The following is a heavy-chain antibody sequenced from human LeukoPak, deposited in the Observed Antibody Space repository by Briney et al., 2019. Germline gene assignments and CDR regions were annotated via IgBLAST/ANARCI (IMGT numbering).Heavy chain of an antibody. V-gene: IGHV1-18*04. CDR3: ARVRAVALSWFDP. Sequence: ASVKVSCKASGYTFTGYYMHWVGQAPGQGLEWMGWLSAYNGNTNYAQKLQGRVTMTTDTSTSTAYMELRSLRSDDTAVYYCARVRAVALSWFDPWGQGTLVTVSS. CDR2: LSAYNGNT. D-gene: IGHD6-19*01. CDR1: GYTFTGYY. J-gene: IGHJ5*02.